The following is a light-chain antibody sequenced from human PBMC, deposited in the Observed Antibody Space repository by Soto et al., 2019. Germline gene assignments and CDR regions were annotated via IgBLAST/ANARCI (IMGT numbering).Light chain of an antibody. CDR2: GAA. J-gene: IGKJ2*01. CDR3: HQYGRSPT. V-gene: IGKV3-20*01. CDR1: QSVSSSY. Sequence: IVLTQSPGTLSLSPGERATLSCRASQSVSSSYLAWYQQKPVQDTGLLIYGAAIRATGIPDRFSGSGSGTDFTLTISRLEPEDSAVYYCHQYGRSPTFGQGTKPQIK.